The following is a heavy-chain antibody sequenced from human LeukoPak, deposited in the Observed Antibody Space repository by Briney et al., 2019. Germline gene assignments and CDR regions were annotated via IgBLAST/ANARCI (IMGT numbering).Heavy chain of an antibody. J-gene: IGHJ4*02. V-gene: IGHV1-69*06. CDR3: ARGGYSSSQFDY. Sequence: SVKVSCKASGGTVTRYAIRWVRRAPGQGVEGRGGSMPIFVTANYAQKFQGRVTITAEKSTSTADMELSSLRSEDTAVYYCARGGYSSSQFDYWGQGTLVTVSS. CDR2: SMPIFVTA. D-gene: IGHD6-13*01. CDR1: GGTVTRYA.